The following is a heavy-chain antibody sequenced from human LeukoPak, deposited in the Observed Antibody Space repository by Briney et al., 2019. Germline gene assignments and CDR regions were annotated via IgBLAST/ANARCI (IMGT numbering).Heavy chain of an antibody. Sequence: SETLSLTCAVYGGSFSGYYWSWIRQPPGKGLEWIGEINHSGSTNYNPSLKSRVTISVDTSKNRFSLKLSSVTAADTAVYYCARGGKYYYDSSGYNYWGQGTLVTVSS. CDR2: INHSGST. D-gene: IGHD3-22*01. CDR3: ARGGKYYYDSSGYNY. J-gene: IGHJ4*02. V-gene: IGHV4-34*01. CDR1: GGSFSGYY.